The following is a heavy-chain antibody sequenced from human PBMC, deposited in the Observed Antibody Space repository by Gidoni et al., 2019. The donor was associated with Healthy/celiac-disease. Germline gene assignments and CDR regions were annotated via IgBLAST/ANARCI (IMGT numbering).Heavy chain of an antibody. CDR1: GGSFSGYY. CDR2: SNHSGST. Sequence: QVQLQQWGAGLLQPSETLSLTCAVYGGSFSGYYWSWIRQPPGKGLEWIGESNHSGSTNYNPSLKSRVTISVDTSKNQFSLKLSSVTAADTAVYYCAREQQLGRGGLDYWGQGTLVTVSS. J-gene: IGHJ4*02. V-gene: IGHV4-34*01. CDR3: AREQQLGRGGLDY. D-gene: IGHD6-13*01.